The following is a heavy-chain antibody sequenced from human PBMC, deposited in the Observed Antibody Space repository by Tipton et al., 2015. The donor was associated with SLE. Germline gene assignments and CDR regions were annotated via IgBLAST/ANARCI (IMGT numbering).Heavy chain of an antibody. D-gene: IGHD2-8*01. J-gene: IGHJ4*02. CDR3: ARDEWMLGFGY. V-gene: IGHV4-39*07. Sequence: TLSLTCTVSGGSISSGGYYWSWIRQHPGKGLEWIGSIYYSGTTYYNPSLKSRVTVSVDTSKNQFSLKLTSVTAADTALYYCARDEWMLGFGYWGPGTLVTVSS. CDR1: GGSISSGGYY. CDR2: IYYSGTT.